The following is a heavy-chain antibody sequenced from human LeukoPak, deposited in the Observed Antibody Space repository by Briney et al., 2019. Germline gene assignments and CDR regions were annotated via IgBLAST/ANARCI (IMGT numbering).Heavy chain of an antibody. CDR2: IYYSGST. CDR1: GGSISSSSYY. D-gene: IGHD2-15*01. J-gene: IGHJ6*02. CDR3: LMNRRSYCSGGSCYEGSDYYGMDV. V-gene: IGHV4-39*07. Sequence: SETLSLTCTVSGGSISSSSYYWGWIRQPPGRGLEWIGSIYYSGSTYYNPSLKSRVTISVDTSKNQFSLKLSSVTAADTAVYYCLMNRRSYCSGGSCYEGSDYYGMDVWGQGTTVTVSS.